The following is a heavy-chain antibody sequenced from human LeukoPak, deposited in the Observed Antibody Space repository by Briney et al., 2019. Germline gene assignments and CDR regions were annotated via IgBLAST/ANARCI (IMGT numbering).Heavy chain of an antibody. CDR2: INPNSGDT. J-gene: IGHJ4*02. V-gene: IGHV1-2*02. CDR3: ARGEQWLIRY. Sequence: ASVKVSCKASGYSFTDYYIHWVRQAPGQGLEWMGWINPNSGDTSYAQNFHGRVTMTRDWSINTAYLEVSSVKFDDTVVFYCARGEQWLIRYWGQGTLVTVSS. CDR1: GYSFTDYY. D-gene: IGHD6-19*01.